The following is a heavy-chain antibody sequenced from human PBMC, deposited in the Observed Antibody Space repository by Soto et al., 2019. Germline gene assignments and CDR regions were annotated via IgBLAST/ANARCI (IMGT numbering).Heavy chain of an antibody. CDR2: IIPIFGTA. D-gene: IGHD2-15*01. J-gene: IGHJ6*02. CDR1: GYTFTNFG. Sequence: SVKVSCKASGYTFTNFGISWVRQAPGQGLEWMGGIIPIFGTANYAQKFQGRVTITADESTSTAYMELSSLRSEDTAVYYCARADIVVVPASLYYYYGMDVWGQGTTVTVSS. V-gene: IGHV1-69*13. CDR3: ARADIVVVPASLYYYYGMDV.